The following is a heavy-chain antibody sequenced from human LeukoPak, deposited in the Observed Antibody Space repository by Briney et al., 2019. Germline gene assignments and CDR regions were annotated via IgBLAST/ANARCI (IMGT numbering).Heavy chain of an antibody. CDR1: GGTFSSYA. D-gene: IGHD3-16*01. Sequence: ASVKVSCKASGGTFSSYAISWVRQAPGQGLEWMGGIIPIFGTANYAQKFQGRVTITTDESTSTAYMELSSLRSEDTAVYYCARDTRGAYYYYYMDVWGKGTTVTVSS. CDR3: ARDTRGAYYYYYMDV. J-gene: IGHJ6*03. V-gene: IGHV1-69*05. CDR2: IIPIFGTA.